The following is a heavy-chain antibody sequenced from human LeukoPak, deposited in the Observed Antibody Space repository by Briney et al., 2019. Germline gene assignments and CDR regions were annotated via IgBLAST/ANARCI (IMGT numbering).Heavy chain of an antibody. CDR3: ARSVYDSSGYYNFPDY. CDR2: IYYSGST. CDR1: GGSISSYY. D-gene: IGHD3-22*01. J-gene: IGHJ4*02. V-gene: IGHV4-59*01. Sequence: SETLSLTCTVSGGSISSYYWSWIRQPPGKGLEWIGYIYYSGSTNYNPSLKSRVTISVDTSKNQFSLKLSSVTAADTAVYYCARSVYDSSGYYNFPDYWGQGTLVTVYS.